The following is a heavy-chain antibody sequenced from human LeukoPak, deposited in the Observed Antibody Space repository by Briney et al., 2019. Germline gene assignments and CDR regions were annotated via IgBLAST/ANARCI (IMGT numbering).Heavy chain of an antibody. CDR3: ARFRPGRAPFDY. CDR2: IIPIFGTA. J-gene: IGHJ4*02. V-gene: IGHV1-69*13. Sequence: GASVTVSCKASGGTFTSYAISWVRQAPGQGLEWMGGIIPIFGTANYAQKFQGRVTITADESTSTAYMELSSLRSEDTAVYYCARFRPGRAPFDYWGQGTLVTVSS. CDR1: GGTFTSYA.